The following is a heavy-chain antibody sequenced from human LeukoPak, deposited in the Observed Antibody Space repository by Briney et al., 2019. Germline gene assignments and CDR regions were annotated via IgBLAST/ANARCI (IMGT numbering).Heavy chain of an antibody. CDR3: ARIPGIAAAGNDY. V-gene: IGHV1-2*02. J-gene: IGHJ4*02. CDR1: GYTFTGYY. Sequence: ASVKVSCKASGYTFTGYYMHWVRQAPGQGLEWMGWINPNGGGTNYAQKFQGRVTMTRDTSISTAYMELSRLRSDDTAVYYCARIPGIAAAGNDYWGQGTLVTVSS. D-gene: IGHD6-13*01. CDR2: INPNGGGT.